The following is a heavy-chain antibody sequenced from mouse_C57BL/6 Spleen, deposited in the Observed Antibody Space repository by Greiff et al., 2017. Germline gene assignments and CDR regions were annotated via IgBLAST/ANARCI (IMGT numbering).Heavy chain of an antibody. D-gene: IGHD6-5*01. CDR2: IDPSDSYT. CDR3: ARTYDYYAMDD. J-gene: IGHJ4*01. Sequence: QVQLQQPGAELVKPGASVKLSCKASGYTFTSYWMQWVKQRPGQGLEWIGEIDPSDSYTNYNQKFKGKATLTVDTSSSTAYMQLSSLTSEDSAVYYCARTYDYYAMDDWGQGTSVTVSS. V-gene: IGHV1-50*01. CDR1: GYTFTSYW.